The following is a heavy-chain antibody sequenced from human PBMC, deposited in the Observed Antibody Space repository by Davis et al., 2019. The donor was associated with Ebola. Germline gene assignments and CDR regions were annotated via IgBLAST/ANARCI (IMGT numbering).Heavy chain of an antibody. J-gene: IGHJ2*01. CDR3: VRDPPEYSDNSAWYFDL. D-gene: IGHD4-23*01. CDR2: IIPILGIA. CDR1: GGTFSSYT. Sequence: AASVKVSCKASGGTFSSYTISWVRQAPGQGLEWMGRIIPILGIANYAQKFQGRVTITADKSTSTAYMELSSLTSEDTAIYYCVRDPPEYSDNSAWYFDLWGRGTLVTVSS. V-gene: IGHV1-69*04.